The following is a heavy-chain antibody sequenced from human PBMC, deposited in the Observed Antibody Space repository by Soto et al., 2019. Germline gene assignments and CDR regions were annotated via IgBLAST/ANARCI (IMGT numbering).Heavy chain of an antibody. CDR3: ARDLVVGATTLYY. V-gene: IGHV1-69*01. Sequence: SVKVSCKASGGTFSSYAISLVRQAPGQGLEWMGGIIPIFGTANYAQKFQGRVTITADESTSTAYMELSSLRSEDTAVYYCARDLVVGATTLYYWGQGTLVTVSS. CDR1: GGTFSSYA. J-gene: IGHJ4*02. CDR2: IIPIFGTA. D-gene: IGHD1-26*01.